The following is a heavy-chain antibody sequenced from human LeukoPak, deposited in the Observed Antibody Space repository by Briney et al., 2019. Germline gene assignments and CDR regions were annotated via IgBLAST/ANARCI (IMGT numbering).Heavy chain of an antibody. J-gene: IGHJ5*02. D-gene: IGHD3-10*01. CDR2: IYTSGTI. V-gene: IGHV4-4*07. CDR3: ARDSGTTGEVKFDP. CDR1: GGSISSYY. Sequence: SETLSLTCTVSGGSISSYYWSWIRQPAGTALEWIGRIYTSGTITYNPSLKSRVTVSVDTSKNQFSLKLSSVTAADTAVYYCARDSGTTGEVKFDPWGQGTLVTVSS.